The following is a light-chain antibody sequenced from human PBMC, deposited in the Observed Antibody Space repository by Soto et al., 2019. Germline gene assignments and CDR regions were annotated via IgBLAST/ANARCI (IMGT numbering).Light chain of an antibody. CDR3: ASWDDNLNVPV. Sequence: QSVLTQPPSVSEAPRQRVTISCSGTSSNIGNNPVNWYQQLPGKAPKLLIYYDDMLYSGVSDRFSGSKSGTSASLAISGLQSEDEADYYCASWDDNLNVPVFGRGTKVTVL. CDR2: YDD. V-gene: IGLV1-36*01. J-gene: IGLJ2*01. CDR1: SSNIGNNP.